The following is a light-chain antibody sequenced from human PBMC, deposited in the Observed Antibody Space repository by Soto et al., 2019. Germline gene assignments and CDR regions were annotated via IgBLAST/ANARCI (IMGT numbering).Light chain of an antibody. J-gene: IGKJ5*01. V-gene: IGKV1-9*01. CDR3: QHLDRYPIT. CDR1: QGISSY. Sequence: IQLTQSPSSLSASVGDRVTITCRASQGISSYLAWYQQTPGKAPKLLIYAASTLQSGVPTRFSGTGSGTDFPLIISSLQPEAFATYYCQHLDRYPITFGQGTRLEIK. CDR2: AAS.